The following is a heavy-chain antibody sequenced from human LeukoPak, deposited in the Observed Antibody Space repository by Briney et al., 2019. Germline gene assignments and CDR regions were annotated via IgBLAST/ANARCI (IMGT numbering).Heavy chain of an antibody. J-gene: IGHJ4*02. Sequence: LETLSLTYHVTDGSISSYYWSWIRQPAGKGLEWIGRIYTSGSTNYNPSLKSRVTMSVDTSKNQFSLKLSSVTAADTAVYYCARDAAMDPLDYWGQGTLVTVSS. CDR3: ARDAAMDPLDY. CDR1: DGSISSYY. CDR2: IYTSGST. V-gene: IGHV4-4*07. D-gene: IGHD5-18*01.